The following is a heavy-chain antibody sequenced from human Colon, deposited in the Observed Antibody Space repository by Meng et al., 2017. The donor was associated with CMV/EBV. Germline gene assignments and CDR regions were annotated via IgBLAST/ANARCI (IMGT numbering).Heavy chain of an antibody. D-gene: IGHD3-3*01. CDR1: GYTFTSYS. J-gene: IGHJ5*02. CDR2: ISAYNGNT. V-gene: IGHV1-18*01. CDR3: ATDITYYNFWSAGAS. Sequence: FSCKTSGYTFTSYSISWVRQAPGQGLEWMGWISAYNGNTKSAQKFHDRVTMTTDTSTSTAYMELRSLTSDDTAIYYCATDITYYNFWSAGASWGQGTLVTVSS.